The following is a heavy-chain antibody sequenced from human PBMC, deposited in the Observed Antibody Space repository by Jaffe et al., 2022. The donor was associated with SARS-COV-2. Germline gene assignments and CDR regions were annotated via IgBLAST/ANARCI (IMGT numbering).Heavy chain of an antibody. J-gene: IGHJ6*02. CDR2: MTGTTPI. Sequence: EVQLVESGGGLVQPGGSLRLSCAASGFTFSGYSMNWVRQAPGRGLEWVSYMTGTTPIYYADSVEGRFTISRDNAKNELYLQMNSLRDEDTAVYYCARVAAGGCMDVWGQGTTVTVSS. D-gene: IGHD6-13*01. V-gene: IGHV3-48*02. CDR1: GFTFSGYS. CDR3: ARVAAGGCMDV.